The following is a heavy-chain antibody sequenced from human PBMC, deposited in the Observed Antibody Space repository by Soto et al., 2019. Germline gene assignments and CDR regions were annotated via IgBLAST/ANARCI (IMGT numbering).Heavy chain of an antibody. CDR3: ARDGGAATFDY. CDR2: IIPIFGTT. J-gene: IGHJ4*02. V-gene: IGHV1-69*12. CDR1: GGTFSSYA. D-gene: IGHD1-26*01. Sequence: QVQLVQSGAEVKKPGSSVKVSCKAFGGTFSSYAINWIRQAPGQGLEWMGGIIPIFGTTTYAQRFQARVTITADESTSTAYMALSSLRSEDTALYYCARDGGAATFDYWGQGTLVTVSS.